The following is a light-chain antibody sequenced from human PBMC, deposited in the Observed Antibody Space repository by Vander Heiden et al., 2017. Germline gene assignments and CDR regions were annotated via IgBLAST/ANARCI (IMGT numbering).Light chain of an antibody. CDR1: QSVLHSSNNKNY. Sequence: DIVMAQSPDSLAVSLGERATINCKSSQSVLHSSNNKNYLALYQQKPGQPPNLLIYWASTRESGVPDRFSGSGSGTDFTLTISSLQAEDVAVYYCQQYYSTPWTFGQGTKVEIK. CDR3: QQYYSTPWT. CDR2: WAS. V-gene: IGKV4-1*01. J-gene: IGKJ1*01.